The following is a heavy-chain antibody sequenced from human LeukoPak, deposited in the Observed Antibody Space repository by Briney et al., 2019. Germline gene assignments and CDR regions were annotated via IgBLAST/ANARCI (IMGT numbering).Heavy chain of an antibody. CDR3: ARNRAYCGGDCYPYFDY. V-gene: IGHV1-2*02. Sequence: GASVKVSFKASGYTFTGYYMHWVRQAPGQGLEWMGWINPNSGGTNYAQKFQGRVTMTRDTSISTAYMELSRLRSDDTAVYYCARNRAYCGGDCYPYFDYWGQGTLVTVSS. CDR1: GYTFTGYY. J-gene: IGHJ4*02. D-gene: IGHD2-21*02. CDR2: INPNSGGT.